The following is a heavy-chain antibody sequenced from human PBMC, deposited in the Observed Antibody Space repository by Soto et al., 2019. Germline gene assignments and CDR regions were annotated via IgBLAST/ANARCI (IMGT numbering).Heavy chain of an antibody. V-gene: IGHV3-11*05. CDR2: ISTSSSYT. J-gene: IGHJ4*02. Sequence: QVQLVESGGGLVKPGGSLRLSCVASGFTFSDHYMTWIRQAPGKGLEWLSFISTSSSYTNYADSVKGRFTISRDNAMNSLYLQMTSLRAEATAVYYCASLRLTGYFDYWGQGTLVTVSS. CDR1: GFTFSDHY. CDR3: ASLRLTGYFDY.